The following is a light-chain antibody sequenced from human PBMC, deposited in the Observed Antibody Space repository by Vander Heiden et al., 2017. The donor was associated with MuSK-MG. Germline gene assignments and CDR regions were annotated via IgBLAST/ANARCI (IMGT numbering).Light chain of an antibody. J-gene: IGLJ2*01. CDR3: SSYTSSSTVV. V-gene: IGLV2-14*01. CDR1: SGDVGGYNY. CDR2: DVS. Sequence: QSALPQPASVSGSPGQSITTSCTVTSGDVGGYNYVSWYQQHPGNAPKLVIYDVSNRPSGVSNRFSGSKSGNTASLTISGLQAEDEADYYCSSYTSSSTVVFGGGTKLTVL.